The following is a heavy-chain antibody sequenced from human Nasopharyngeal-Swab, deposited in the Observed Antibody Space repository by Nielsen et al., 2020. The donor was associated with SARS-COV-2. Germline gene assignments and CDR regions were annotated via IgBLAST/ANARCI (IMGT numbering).Heavy chain of an antibody. J-gene: IGHJ6*02. CDR1: GYTLTELS. CDR3: ARGNEWGIAESGVFYSYYGLDV. V-gene: IGHV1-24*01. Sequence: ASVKVSCKVSGYTLTELSMHWVRQAPGKGLEWMGGFDPEDGETIYAQKFQGRVTMTEDTSTDTAYMELSSLRSEDTAVYYCARGNEWGIAESGVFYSYYGLDVWGQGTTVTVSS. CDR2: FDPEDGET. D-gene: IGHD6-13*01.